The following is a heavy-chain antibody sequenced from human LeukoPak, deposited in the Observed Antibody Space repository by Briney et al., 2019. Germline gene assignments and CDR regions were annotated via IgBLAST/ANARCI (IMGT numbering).Heavy chain of an antibody. V-gene: IGHV4-30-4*01. CDR1: GGSINSGDYY. D-gene: IGHD4-23*01. Sequence: SETLSLTCTVSGGSINSGDYYWSWIRQPPGKGLEWIGYIYYSGSTYYNPSLKSRVTISVDTSKNQFSLKLSSVTAADTAVYYCARDSGVTPGYFDYWGQGTLVTVSS. CDR3: ARDSGVTPGYFDY. CDR2: IYYSGST. J-gene: IGHJ4*02.